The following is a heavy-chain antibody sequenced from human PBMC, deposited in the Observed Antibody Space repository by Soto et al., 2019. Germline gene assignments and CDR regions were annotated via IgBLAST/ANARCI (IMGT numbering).Heavy chain of an antibody. J-gene: IGHJ5*02. CDR3: AREGYCSGGSCYRDWFDP. D-gene: IGHD2-15*01. CDR2: IYHSGST. Sequence: SETLSLTCAVSGGSISSGGYSWSWIRQPPGKGLEWIGYIYHSGSTYYNPSLKSRVTISVDRSKNQFSLKLSSVTAADTAVYYCAREGYCSGGSCYRDWFDPWGQGTLVTVSS. V-gene: IGHV4-30-2*01. CDR1: GGSISSGGYS.